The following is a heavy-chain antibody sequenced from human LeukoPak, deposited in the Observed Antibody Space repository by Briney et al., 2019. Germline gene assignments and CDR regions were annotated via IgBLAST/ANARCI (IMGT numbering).Heavy chain of an antibody. CDR2: IYYSGST. CDR1: GGSISSHY. CDR3: ARERRGYSYGYQNWFDP. V-gene: IGHV4-59*11. Sequence: SETLSLTCTVSGGSISSHYWSWIRQPPGKGLERIGYIYYSGSTNYNPSLKSRVTISVDTSKNQFSLKLSSVTAADTAVYYCARERRGYSYGYQNWFDPWGQGTLVTVSS. D-gene: IGHD5-18*01. J-gene: IGHJ5*02.